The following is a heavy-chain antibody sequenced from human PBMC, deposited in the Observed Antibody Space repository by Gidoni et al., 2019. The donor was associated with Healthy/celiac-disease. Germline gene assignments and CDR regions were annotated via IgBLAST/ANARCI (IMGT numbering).Heavy chain of an antibody. Sequence: QVQLQQWGAGLLKPSETLSLTCAVYGGSFSGYYWSWIRQPPGKGLEWIVEINHSGRTNSNPSLKSRVTISVDTSKIHFSLKLSSVTSADTAVYYCARGLYSYYMDVWGKGTTVTVSS. CDR2: INHSGRT. D-gene: IGHD4-4*01. CDR3: ARGLYSYYMDV. V-gene: IGHV4-34*01. J-gene: IGHJ6*03. CDR1: GGSFSGYY.